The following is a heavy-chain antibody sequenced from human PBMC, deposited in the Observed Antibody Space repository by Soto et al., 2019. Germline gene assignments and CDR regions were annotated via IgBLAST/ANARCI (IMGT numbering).Heavy chain of an antibody. Sequence: GGSLRLSCAASGFTFSSYAMSWVRQAPGKGLEWVSAISGSGGSTYYADSVKGRFTISRDNSKNTLYLQMNSLRAEDTAVYYCAKMSRRSWIQLWLPVYWGQGTLVTVSS. CDR1: GFTFSSYA. CDR2: ISGSGGST. V-gene: IGHV3-23*01. J-gene: IGHJ4*02. CDR3: AKMSRRSWIQLWLPVY. D-gene: IGHD5-18*01.